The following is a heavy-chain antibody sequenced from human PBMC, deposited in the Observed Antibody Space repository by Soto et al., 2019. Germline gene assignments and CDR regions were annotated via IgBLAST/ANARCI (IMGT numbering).Heavy chain of an antibody. CDR1: GFNFRSTA. V-gene: IGHV1-58*01. J-gene: IGHJ4*02. Sequence: SVKVSCKASGFNFRSTAVQWVRQARGQRLEWIGWIVAGSGNTNYAQNFQGRVTITRDMSTSTAYMDVSSLRSEDTAVYYCAADPYYYDSSDYYSFDQWGQGTLVTVSS. CDR3: AADPYYYDSSDYYSFDQ. D-gene: IGHD3-22*01. CDR2: IVAGSGNT.